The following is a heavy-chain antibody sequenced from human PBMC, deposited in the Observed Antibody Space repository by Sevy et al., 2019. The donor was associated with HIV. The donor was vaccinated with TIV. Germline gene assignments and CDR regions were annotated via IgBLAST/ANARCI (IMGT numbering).Heavy chain of an antibody. J-gene: IGHJ4*02. CDR3: ARDADYDFWSGLPKDYFDY. CDR2: INSDGSST. Sequence: GGSLRLSCAASGFTFSSYWMHWVRQAPGKGLVWVSRINSDGSSTSYADSVKGRFTISRDNAKNTLYLQMNSLRAEDTAVYYCARDADYDFWSGLPKDYFDYSGQGTLVTVSS. V-gene: IGHV3-74*01. D-gene: IGHD3-3*01. CDR1: GFTFSSYW.